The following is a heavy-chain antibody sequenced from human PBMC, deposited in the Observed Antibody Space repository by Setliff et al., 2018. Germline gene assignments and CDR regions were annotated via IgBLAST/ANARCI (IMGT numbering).Heavy chain of an antibody. CDR2: IFYNGAT. Sequence: SETLSLTCAVSGYSISSGYYWGWIRQPPGKGLEWIGYIFYNGATDYNPSFKSRVTMSVDASQNQFSLKLSSVTAADTAKYYCARGPPVNFGVVTPGYFEYWGQGNPVTVSS. CDR3: ARGPPVNFGVVTPGYFEY. V-gene: IGHV4-38-2*01. J-gene: IGHJ4*02. D-gene: IGHD3-3*01. CDR1: GYSISSGYY.